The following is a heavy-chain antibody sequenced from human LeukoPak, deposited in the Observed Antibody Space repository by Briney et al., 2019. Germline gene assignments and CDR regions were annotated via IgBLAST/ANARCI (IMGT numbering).Heavy chain of an antibody. CDR2: LRFDGSNK. J-gene: IGHJ4*02. V-gene: IGHV3-30*02. CDR1: GFAFSNSG. CDR3: AYRSAVAGTY. D-gene: IGHD6-19*01. Sequence: TGGSLRLSCAASGFAFSNSGMHWVRQAPGKGLEWVAFLRFDGSNKFYRDSVKGRFTISRDNSKNTLYLQMNSLRAEDPAVYYCAYRSAVAGTYWGQGTLVTVSS.